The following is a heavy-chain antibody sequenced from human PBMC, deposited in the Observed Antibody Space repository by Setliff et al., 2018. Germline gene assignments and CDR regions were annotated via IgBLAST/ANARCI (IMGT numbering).Heavy chain of an antibody. CDR2: ISWDGGST. V-gene: IGHV3-43D*04. D-gene: IGHD5-12*01. J-gene: IGHJ4*02. CDR1: GFTFDDYA. CDR3: AKPRHSGYDERVYFDY. Sequence: GGSLRLSCAASGFTFDDYAMHWVRQAPGKGLEWVSLISWDGGSTYYADSVKGRFTISRDNSKNSLYLQMNSLRAEDTALYYCAKPRHSGYDERVYFDYWGQGTLVTVSS.